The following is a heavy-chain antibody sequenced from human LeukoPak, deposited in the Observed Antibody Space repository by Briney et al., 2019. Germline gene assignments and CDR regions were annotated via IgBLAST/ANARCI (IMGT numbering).Heavy chain of an antibody. CDR3: ARAQYYLDS. V-gene: IGHV3-64*04. CDR1: GFTFSSYA. Sequence: PGGSLRLSCSASGFTFSSYAMHWVRQAPGKGLEYVSAISSNGGSTHYADSVKGRFTISRDNAKNSLYLQMNSLRAEDTAVYYCARAQYYLDSWGQGTLVTVSS. CDR2: ISSNGGST. J-gene: IGHJ4*02.